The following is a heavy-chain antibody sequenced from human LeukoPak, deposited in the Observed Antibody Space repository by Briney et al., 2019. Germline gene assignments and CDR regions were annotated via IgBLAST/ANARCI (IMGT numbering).Heavy chain of an antibody. CDR2: INHSGST. CDR1: GGSFSGYY. D-gene: IGHD6-19*01. V-gene: IGHV4-34*01. Sequence: SETLSLTCAVYGGSFSGYYWSWIRQPPGKGLEWIGEINHSGSTNYNPSLKSRVTISVDTSKNQFSLKLSSVTAADTAVYYCARVRAVADLFDYWGQGTLVTVSS. CDR3: ARVRAVADLFDY. J-gene: IGHJ4*02.